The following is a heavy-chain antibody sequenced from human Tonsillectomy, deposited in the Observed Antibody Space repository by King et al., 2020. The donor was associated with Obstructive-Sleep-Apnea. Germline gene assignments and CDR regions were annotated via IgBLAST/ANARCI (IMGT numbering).Heavy chain of an antibody. Sequence: VQLVESGGREVQPGRCLRLSCAASGFTFSSYDMHWVRQAPGQGLEWVSVRSFDGKNEFYEDSVKGRFTISRDNSKNNLFLQMNSLRSEDTAVYYCARGLWFGELSPLGNWGQGTLVTVSS. J-gene: IGHJ4*02. CDR3: ARGLWFGELSPLGN. D-gene: IGHD3-10*01. V-gene: IGHV3-30*04. CDR2: RSFDGKNE. CDR1: GFTFSSYD.